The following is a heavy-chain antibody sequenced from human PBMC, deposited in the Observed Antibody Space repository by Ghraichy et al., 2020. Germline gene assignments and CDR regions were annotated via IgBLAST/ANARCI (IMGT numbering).Heavy chain of an antibody. V-gene: IGHV4-34*01. J-gene: IGHJ4*01. D-gene: IGHD6-19*01. Sequence: SETLSLTCAVFGGSFSGHYWSWIRQSPGKGLEWIGDIDRSGYTNYNPSLRSRITISVDTSKNQFSMRLTYVTAADTAVYYCARASSSYDNSGWYKEAGQVTYWVHGTLVTFSS. CDR1: GGSFSGHY. CDR2: IDRSGYT. CDR3: ARASSSYDNSGWYKEAGQVTY.